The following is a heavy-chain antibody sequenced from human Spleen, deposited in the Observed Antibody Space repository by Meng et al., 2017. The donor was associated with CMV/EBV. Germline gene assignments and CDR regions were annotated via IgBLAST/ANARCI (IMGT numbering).Heavy chain of an antibody. D-gene: IGHD6-6*01. CDR3: AVLSSSGRLDL. J-gene: IGHJ2*01. Sequence: GGSLRLSCAASGFTFSSYSMNWVRQAPGKGLEWVSSISSSSFIYYADSVKGRFTISRDNAKNSLYLQMNSLRAEDTAVYYCAVLSSSGRLDLWGRGTLVTVSS. V-gene: IGHV3-21*01. CDR1: GFTFSSYS. CDR2: ISSSSFI.